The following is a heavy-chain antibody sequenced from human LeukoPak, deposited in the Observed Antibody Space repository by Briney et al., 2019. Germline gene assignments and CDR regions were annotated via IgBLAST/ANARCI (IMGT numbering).Heavy chain of an antibody. CDR1: GGSISSYY. J-gene: IGHJ4*02. Sequence: SETLSLTCTVSGGSISSYYWSWIRQPPGKGLEWSGYIYYSGSTNYNPSLKSLVTISVDTSKSQFSLKLSSVTAADTAVYYCARMYYYDSSGYAVYYFDYWGQGTLVTVSS. CDR2: IYYSGST. CDR3: ARMYYYDSSGYAVYYFDY. V-gene: IGHV4-59*01. D-gene: IGHD3-22*01.